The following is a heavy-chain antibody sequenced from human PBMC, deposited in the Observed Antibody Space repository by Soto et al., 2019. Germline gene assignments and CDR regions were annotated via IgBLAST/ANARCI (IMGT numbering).Heavy chain of an antibody. CDR1: GGSIISADSS. Sequence: SETLSLTFAVSGGSIISADSSWFWIRKHPGKGLEWIGYIAYSGDTYYNPSLRSRATISADASENKVSLTLRSVTAADTAVYFCARDFESSAIAPWGQGTSVT. CDR3: ARDFESSAIAP. D-gene: IGHD3-16*01. CDR2: IAYSGDT. J-gene: IGHJ5*02. V-gene: IGHV4-31*11.